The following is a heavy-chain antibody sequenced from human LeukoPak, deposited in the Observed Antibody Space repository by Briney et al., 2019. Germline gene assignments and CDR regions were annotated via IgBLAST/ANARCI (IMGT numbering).Heavy chain of an antibody. CDR2: IYYSGST. Sequence: KTSETLSLTCTVSGGSISSSSYYWGWIRQPPGKGLEWIGSIYYSGSTYYNPSLKSRVTISVDTSKNQFSLKLTSVTAADTAVYYCARDLVRSSDAAHWFDPWGQGTLVTVSS. CDR3: ARDLVRSSDAAHWFDP. J-gene: IGHJ5*02. CDR1: GGSISSSSYY. D-gene: IGHD3-22*01. V-gene: IGHV4-39*07.